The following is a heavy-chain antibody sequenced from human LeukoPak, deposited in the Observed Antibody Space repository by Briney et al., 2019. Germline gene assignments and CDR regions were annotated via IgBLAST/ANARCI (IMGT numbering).Heavy chain of an antibody. CDR1: GGSISNYF. Sequence: TSETLSLTCTVSGGSISNYFWSWIRQPPGKGLEWIGYISYSGSTNYNPSLKSRVTISVDTSKNQFSLTLSSVTAADTAVYYCARPADSSDFDYWGQGTLVTVSS. CDR2: ISYSGST. CDR3: ARPADSSDFDY. D-gene: IGHD6-25*01. V-gene: IGHV4-59*08. J-gene: IGHJ4*02.